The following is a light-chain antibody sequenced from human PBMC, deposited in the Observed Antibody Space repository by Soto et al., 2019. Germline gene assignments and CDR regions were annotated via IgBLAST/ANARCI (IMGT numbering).Light chain of an antibody. J-gene: IGLJ2*01. CDR1: SSDVGDYNY. V-gene: IGLV2-14*01. Sequence: QSALTQPASVSGSPGQSITISCTGTSSDVGDYNYVSWYQQHPGKAPKLMIYDVSNRPSGVSNRFSGSKSGNTASLTISGLQAEDEAAYYCSSYTSSSAPVVFGGATQLTVL. CDR3: SSYTSSSAPVV. CDR2: DVS.